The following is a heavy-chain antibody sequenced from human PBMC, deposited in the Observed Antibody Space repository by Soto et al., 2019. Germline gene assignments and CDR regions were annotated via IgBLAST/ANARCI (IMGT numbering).Heavy chain of an antibody. V-gene: IGHV1-46*01. CDR2: INPSGGST. J-gene: IGHJ4*02. Sequence: QVQLVQSGAEVKKPGASVKVSCKASGYIITNHYIHWVRQAPGQGLEWMGIINPSGGSTNYLQKFQGRVTMTRDTSTSTVYMELSSLRSEDTAVYFCARADYYDSSGFYYDYWGQGTLVTVSS. D-gene: IGHD3-22*01. CDR3: ARADYYDSSGFYYDY. CDR1: GYIITNHY.